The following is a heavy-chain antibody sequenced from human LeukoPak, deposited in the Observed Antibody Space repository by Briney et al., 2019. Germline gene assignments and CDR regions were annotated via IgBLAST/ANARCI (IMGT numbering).Heavy chain of an antibody. J-gene: IGHJ2*01. CDR1: GASITSGVHY. CDR3: ARLRVVVERVYWYFDL. D-gene: IGHD3-22*01. V-gene: IGHV4-34*01. Sequence: SETLSLTCTVSGASITSGVHYWSWIRQPPGKGLEWIGEINHSGSTNYNPSLKSRVTISVDTSKNQFSLKLSSVTAADTAVYYCARLRVVVERVYWYFDLWGRGTLVTVSS. CDR2: INHSGST.